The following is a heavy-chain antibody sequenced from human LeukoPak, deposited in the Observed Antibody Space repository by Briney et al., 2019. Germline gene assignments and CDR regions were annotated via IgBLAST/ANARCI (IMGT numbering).Heavy chain of an antibody. CDR1: GFTFSSYW. CDR3: ARDYGRRAKYGSGSPFDY. V-gene: IGHV3-7*01. CDR2: IKQDGSEK. Sequence: GGSLRLSCAASGFTFSSYWMSWVRQAPGKGLEWVANIKQDGSEKYYVDSVKGRFTISRDNAKNSLYLQMNSLRAEDTAVYYCARDYGRRAKYGSGSPFDYWGQGTLVTVSS. D-gene: IGHD3-10*01. J-gene: IGHJ4*02.